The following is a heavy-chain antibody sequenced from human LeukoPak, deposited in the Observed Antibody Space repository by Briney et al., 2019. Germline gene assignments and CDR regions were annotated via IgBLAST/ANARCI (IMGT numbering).Heavy chain of an antibody. Sequence: PGGSLRLSCAASGFTFSSYAMSWVRQAPGKGLEWVSAISGSGGSTYYADSVKGRFTISRDNSKNTLYLQMNSLRAEDTAVYYCARDLNVETAAFDYWGQGTLVTVSS. J-gene: IGHJ4*02. CDR1: GFTFSSYA. CDR3: ARDLNVETAAFDY. V-gene: IGHV3-23*01. CDR2: ISGSGGST. D-gene: IGHD5-18*01.